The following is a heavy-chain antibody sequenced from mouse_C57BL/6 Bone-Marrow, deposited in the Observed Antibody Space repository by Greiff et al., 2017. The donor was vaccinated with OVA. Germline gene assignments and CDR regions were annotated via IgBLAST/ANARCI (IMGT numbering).Heavy chain of an antibody. CDR1: GFTFSDYY. CDR2: INYDGSST. Sequence: EVMLVESEGGLVQPGSSMKLSCTASGFTFSDYYMAWVRQVPEKGLEWVANINYDGSSTYYLDSLKSRFIISRDNAKNILYLQMSSLKSEDTATYYCARGNSNYLFDYWGQGTTLTVSS. CDR3: ARGNSNYLFDY. D-gene: IGHD2-5*01. J-gene: IGHJ2*01. V-gene: IGHV5-16*01.